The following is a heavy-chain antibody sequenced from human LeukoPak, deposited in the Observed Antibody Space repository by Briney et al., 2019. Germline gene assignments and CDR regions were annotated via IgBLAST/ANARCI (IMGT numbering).Heavy chain of an antibody. Sequence: GGSLRLTCAASGFTFSNACWSWVRQAPGKGLEWVGRIKSKTDGGTTDYAAPVKGRFTISRDDSKNTLYLQMNSLKTEDTAVYYCTTGSDTVQGVIDLIDCWGQGTLVTVSS. V-gene: IGHV3-15*01. D-gene: IGHD3-16*02. CDR3: TTGSDTVQGVIDLIDC. J-gene: IGHJ4*02. CDR2: IKSKTDGGTT. CDR1: GFTFSNAC.